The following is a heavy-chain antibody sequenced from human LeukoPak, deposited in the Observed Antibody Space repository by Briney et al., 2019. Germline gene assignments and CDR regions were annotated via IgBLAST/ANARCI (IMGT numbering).Heavy chain of an antibody. CDR2: VNSAGAT. J-gene: IGHJ5*02. CDR1: GFTFNSYA. CDR3: AKDGHYLSGGWLDP. D-gene: IGHD3-3*02. V-gene: IGHV3-23*01. Sequence: QSGGSLRLSCSASGFTFNSYAMYWVRQAPGKGLESVSAVNSAGATYYADSVEGRFTISRDNSKNTVYLQMTSLRADDTAIYYCAKDGHYLSGGWLDPWGQGTLVTVSS.